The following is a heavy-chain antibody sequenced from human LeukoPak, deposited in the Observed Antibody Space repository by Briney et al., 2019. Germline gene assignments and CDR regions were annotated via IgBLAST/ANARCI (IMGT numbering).Heavy chain of an antibody. CDR1: GFTFSTNW. V-gene: IGHV3-74*01. Sequence: GGSLRLSCAASGFTFSTNWMHWVRQAPGKGLVWVSRIKGDGGITNYADSVKGRFTISRDNAKNTLYLQMNSLRAEDTAVYYCARENWYLDYWGQGTLATVSS. CDR2: IKGDGGIT. D-gene: IGHD1-1*01. CDR3: ARENWYLDY. J-gene: IGHJ4*02.